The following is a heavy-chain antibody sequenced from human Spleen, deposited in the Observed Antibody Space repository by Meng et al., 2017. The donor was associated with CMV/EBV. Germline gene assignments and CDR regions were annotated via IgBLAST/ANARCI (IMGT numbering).Heavy chain of an antibody. CDR3: AREAPSCYFDY. V-gene: IGHV3-21*01. CDR1: GFTFSSYS. J-gene: IGHJ4*02. CDR2: ISSSSSYI. D-gene: IGHD3-10*01. Sequence: EVQLVESGGGLVKPGGSLRLSCAASGFTFSSYSMNWVRQAPGKGLEWVSSISSSSSYIYYADSVKGRFTISRDNAKNSLYLQMNSLRAEDTAVYHCAREAPSCYFDYWGQGTLVTVSS.